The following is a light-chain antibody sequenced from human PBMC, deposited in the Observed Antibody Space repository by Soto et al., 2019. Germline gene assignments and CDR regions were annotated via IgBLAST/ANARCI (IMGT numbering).Light chain of an antibody. CDR2: AAS. CDR3: LQDYDLPYT. CDR1: QDIRVD. Sequence: GDIVIITCLASQDIRVDVGWLQQRPGHAPNLLIYAASTLHTGVPSTFTGSGSGTDFTLTINDLQPEDVANYFCLQDYDLPYTFGQGTKVDIK. V-gene: IGKV1-6*01. J-gene: IGKJ2*01.